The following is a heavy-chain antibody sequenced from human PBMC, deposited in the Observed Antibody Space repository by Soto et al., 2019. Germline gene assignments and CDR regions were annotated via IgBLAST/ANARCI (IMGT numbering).Heavy chain of an antibody. Sequence: SETLSLTCTVSGGSISSYYWSWIQQPPGKGLEWIGYIYYSGSTNYNHSLKSRVTISVDTYKNHFSLNLSSVTAADTAVYYCEREVRGIAAAGTAFDIWGQGTMVTVSS. J-gene: IGHJ3*02. CDR3: EREVRGIAAAGTAFDI. CDR1: GGSISSYY. D-gene: IGHD6-13*01. V-gene: IGHV4-59*01. CDR2: IYYSGST.